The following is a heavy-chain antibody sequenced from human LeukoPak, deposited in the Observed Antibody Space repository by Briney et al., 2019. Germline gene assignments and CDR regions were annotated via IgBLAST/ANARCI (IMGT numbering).Heavy chain of an antibody. CDR3: ARVKDPVGYYYYYFMDI. V-gene: IGHV4-34*01. CDR2: INHSGST. Sequence: SETLSLTCAVYGGSFSGHYWSWIRQPPGKGLEWNGEINHSGSTNYNPSLKSRVTISVDTSKNQFSLKVSSVTAADTAVYYCARVKDPVGYYYYYFMDIWGKGNTVTVSS. J-gene: IGHJ6*03. CDR1: GGSFSGHY. D-gene: IGHD1-26*01.